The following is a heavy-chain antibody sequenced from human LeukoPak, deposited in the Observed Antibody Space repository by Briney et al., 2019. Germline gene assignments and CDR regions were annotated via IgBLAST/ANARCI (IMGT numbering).Heavy chain of an antibody. CDR3: ASIITIFGVAV. Sequence: PSQTLSLTCTVSGGSISSGGYYWSWIRQPPGKGLEWIGYIYHSGSTYYNPSLKSRVTISVDRSKNQFSLKLSSVTAADTAVYYCASIITIFGVAVWGQGTLVTVSS. D-gene: IGHD3-3*01. CDR2: IYHSGST. CDR1: GGSISSGGYY. V-gene: IGHV4-30-2*01. J-gene: IGHJ4*02.